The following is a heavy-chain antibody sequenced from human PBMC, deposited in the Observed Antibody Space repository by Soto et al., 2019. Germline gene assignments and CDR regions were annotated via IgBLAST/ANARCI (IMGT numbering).Heavy chain of an antibody. CDR2: IDWDDDK. D-gene: IGHD2-21*01. J-gene: IGHJ4*02. CDR3: ARVIEGGGPAEDDY. Sequence: SGPTLVNPTETLTLTCTVSGFSLSNARMGVSWIRQPPGKALEWLAVIDWDDDKYYSTSLKTRLTISKDTSKNQVVLTMTNMDPVDTATYYCARVIEGGGPAEDDYWGQGTLVTVSS. V-gene: IGHV2-70*13. CDR1: GFSLSNARMG.